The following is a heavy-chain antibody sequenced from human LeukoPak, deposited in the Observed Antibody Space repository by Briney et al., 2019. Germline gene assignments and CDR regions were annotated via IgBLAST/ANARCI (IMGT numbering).Heavy chain of an antibody. CDR2: ISWNSGSI. V-gene: IGHV3-9*01. CDR1: GFTFDDYA. Sequence: GRSLRLSCAASGFTFDDYAMHWVRQAPGKGLEWVSGISWNSGSIGCADSVKGRFTISRDNAKNSLYLQMNSLRAEDTALYYCAKGSGGDTRYPPFDYWGQGTLVTVSS. J-gene: IGHJ4*02. D-gene: IGHD2-21*02. CDR3: AKGSGGDTRYPPFDY.